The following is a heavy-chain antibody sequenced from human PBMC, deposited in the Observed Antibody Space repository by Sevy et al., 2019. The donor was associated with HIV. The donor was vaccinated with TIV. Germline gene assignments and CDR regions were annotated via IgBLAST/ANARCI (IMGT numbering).Heavy chain of an antibody. CDR3: TRHQRDCTNGESYPFDY. CDR1: GFTFSGSA. V-gene: IGHV3-73*01. J-gene: IGHJ4*02. CDR2: IRSKANSYAT. D-gene: IGHD2-8*01. Sequence: GGSLRLSCAASGFTFSGSAMHWVRQASGKGLEWVGRIRSKANSYATAYAASVKGRFTISRDDSENTAYLQMNSLKTEDTAVYYCTRHQRDCTNGESYPFDYWGQGTLVTVS.